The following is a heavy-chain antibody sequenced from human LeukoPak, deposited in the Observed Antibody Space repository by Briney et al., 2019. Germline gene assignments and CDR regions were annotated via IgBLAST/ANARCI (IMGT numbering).Heavy chain of an antibody. V-gene: IGHV3-23*01. D-gene: IGHD2-2*02. CDR1: GFTFSSYW. J-gene: IGHJ4*02. CDR3: ARTHCSSTSCYTRPFGITYYFDY. CDR2: ISGSGGST. Sequence: GGSLRLSCAASGFTFSSYWMSWVRQAPGKGLEYVSAISGSGGSTYYADSVEGRFTISRDNSKNTLYLQMNSLRAEDTAVYYCARTHCSSTSCYTRPFGITYYFDYWGQGTLVTVSS.